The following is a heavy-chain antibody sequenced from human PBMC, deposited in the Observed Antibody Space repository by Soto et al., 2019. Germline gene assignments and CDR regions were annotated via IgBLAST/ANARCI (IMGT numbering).Heavy chain of an antibody. CDR1: GFTFSNAW. J-gene: IGHJ4*02. CDR2: IKSKTDGGTT. D-gene: IGHD3-10*01. V-gene: IGHV3-15*01. Sequence: GGSLRLSCAASGFTFSNAWMSWVRQAPGKGLEWVGRIKSKTDGGTTDYAAPVKGRFTISRDDSKNTLYLQMNSLKTEDTAVYYCCHSMVRGVIITREVALDYWGQGTLVTVSS. CDR3: CHSMVRGVIITREVALDY.